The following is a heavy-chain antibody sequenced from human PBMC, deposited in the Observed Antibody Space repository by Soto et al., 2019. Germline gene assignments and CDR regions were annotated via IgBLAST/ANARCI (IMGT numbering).Heavy chain of an antibody. Sequence: SETLSLTCTFSGGSISSYYWSWIRQPPGKGLEWIGYIYYSGSTNYNPSLKSRVTISVDTSKNQFSLKLSSVTAADTAVYYCARQGVIFRYFDWLADSFVIWGQGTMVTVS. CDR2: IYYSGST. D-gene: IGHD3-9*01. V-gene: IGHV4-59*08. CDR1: GGSISSYY. CDR3: ARQGVIFRYFDWLADSFVI. J-gene: IGHJ3*02.